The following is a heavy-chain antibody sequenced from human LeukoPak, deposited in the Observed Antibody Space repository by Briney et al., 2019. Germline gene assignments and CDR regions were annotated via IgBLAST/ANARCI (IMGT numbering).Heavy chain of an antibody. J-gene: IGHJ4*02. D-gene: IGHD4-11*01. CDR1: GGSISSYY. Sequence: PSETLSLTCTVSGGSISSYYWSWIRQPPGKGLEWIGYIYYSGSTNYNPSLKSRATISVDTSKNQFSLKLSSVTAADTAVYYCAREVGYSNYVDYWGQGTLVTVSS. CDR3: AREVGYSNYVDY. CDR2: IYYSGST. V-gene: IGHV4-59*01.